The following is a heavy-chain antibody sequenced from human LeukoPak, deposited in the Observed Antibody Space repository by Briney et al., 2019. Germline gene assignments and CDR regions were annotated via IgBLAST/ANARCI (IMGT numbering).Heavy chain of an antibody. CDR1: GFTFSSYS. V-gene: IGHV3-21*01. J-gene: IGHJ4*02. Sequence: TGGSLRLSCAASGFTFSSYSMNWVRQAPGKGLEWVSSISSSSSYIYYADSVKGRFTISRDNAKNSLYLQMNSLRAEDTAVYYCARRIVGASYFDYWGQGTLVTVSS. CDR3: ARRIVGASYFDY. CDR2: ISSSSSYI. D-gene: IGHD1-26*01.